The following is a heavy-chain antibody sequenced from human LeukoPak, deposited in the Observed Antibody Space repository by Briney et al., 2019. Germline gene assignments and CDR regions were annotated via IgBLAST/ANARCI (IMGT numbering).Heavy chain of an antibody. CDR2: IKQDGSRQ. D-gene: IGHD3-16*01. V-gene: IGHV3-7*03. J-gene: IGHJ5*02. CDR1: GFTFRNYW. CDR3: VRDDWGPGDH. Sequence: GGSLRLSCEAPGFTFRNYWMSWVRQTPGAGLEWVANIKQDGSRQYYVDSVKGRFAISRDNAKNLLFLEMNSLRDEDTAIYYCVRDDWGPGDHWGQGAVVTVSS.